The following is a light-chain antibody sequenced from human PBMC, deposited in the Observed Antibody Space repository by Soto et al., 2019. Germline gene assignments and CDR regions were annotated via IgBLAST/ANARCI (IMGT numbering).Light chain of an antibody. CDR3: QKYDNPPLT. Sequence: DTQMTQSPSSLSASVGDRVTITCRASQDTSKFLAWYQQKPGKVPKLLIYGASTLQSGVPSRFSGRGSGTEFTLTISRLQPEDVATYYCQKYDNPPLTFGGGTKVEIK. CDR2: GAS. J-gene: IGKJ4*01. CDR1: QDTSKF. V-gene: IGKV1-27*01.